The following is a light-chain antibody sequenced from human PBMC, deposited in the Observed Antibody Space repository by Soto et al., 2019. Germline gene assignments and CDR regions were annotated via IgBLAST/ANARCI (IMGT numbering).Light chain of an antibody. J-gene: IGLJ1*01. CDR2: RNN. V-gene: IGLV1-47*01. CDR1: SSSIGSNY. Sequence: QSVLTQPPSASETPGQRVTISCSGSSSSIGSNYVYWYQQLPGTAPKLLIYRNNQRPSGVPDRFSGSKSGTSASLAISGLRSEDEADYYCAAWDDSLSGSDVFGTGTKVTVL. CDR3: AAWDDSLSGSDV.